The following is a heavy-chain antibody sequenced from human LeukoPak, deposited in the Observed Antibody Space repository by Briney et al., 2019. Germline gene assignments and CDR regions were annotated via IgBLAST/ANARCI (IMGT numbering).Heavy chain of an antibody. V-gene: IGHV1-46*01. CDR2: INPSGGST. Sequence: ASVKVSCKASGYIFTSYNIYWVRQAPGQGLEWMGIINPSGGSTNYAQKFQGRVTMTRDTSTSTVYMELSSLRSEDTAVYYCARFAVHRRITVAGQFGLDYWGQGALVSVSS. CDR1: GYIFTSYN. J-gene: IGHJ4*02. CDR3: ARFAVHRRITVAGQFGLDY. D-gene: IGHD6-19*01.